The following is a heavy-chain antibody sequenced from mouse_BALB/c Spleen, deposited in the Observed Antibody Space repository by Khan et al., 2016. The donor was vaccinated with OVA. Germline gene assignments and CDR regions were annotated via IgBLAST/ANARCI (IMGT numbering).Heavy chain of an antibody. CDR2: ISSGGGST. CDR3: ARHYYGSWGAVDY. J-gene: IGHJ4*01. D-gene: IGHD1-1*01. V-gene: IGHV5-12-1*01. CDR1: GFAFSSYD. Sequence: EVQLVESGGGLVKPGGSLKLSCAASGFAFSSYDMSWIRQTPEKRLEWVAYISSGGGSTYYPDTVQGRFTISRDTAKNTLYLQMSRLKSEDPAMYDCARHYYGSWGAVDYWGQKTSVTVSS.